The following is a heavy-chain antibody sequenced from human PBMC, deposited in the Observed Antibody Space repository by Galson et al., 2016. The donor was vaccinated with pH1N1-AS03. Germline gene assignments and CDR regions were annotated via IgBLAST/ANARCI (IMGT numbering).Heavy chain of an antibody. Sequence: SVKVSCKASGGTFSSYAFSWVRQAPGQGLEWMGGVIPIFGTTNYAQKFQGRVTITADKSTSTAYMELRSLRSDDTAVYYCASEVATSFDYWGQGTLVTVSS. CDR1: GGTFSSYA. V-gene: IGHV1-69*06. J-gene: IGHJ4*02. D-gene: IGHD5-24*01. CDR3: ASEVATSFDY. CDR2: VIPIFGTT.